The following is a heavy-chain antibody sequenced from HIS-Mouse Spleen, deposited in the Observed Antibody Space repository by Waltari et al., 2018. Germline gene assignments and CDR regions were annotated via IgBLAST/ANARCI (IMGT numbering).Heavy chain of an antibody. J-gene: IGHJ4*02. D-gene: IGHD5-12*01. CDR3: ARDLEMATIDY. CDR2: ISSSSSTI. Sequence: EVQLVESGGGLVQPGGSLRLSCAASGFTFSSYSMHWVRQATGKGLEWVSYISSSSSTIYYADSVKGRFNIARDNAKNSLYLQMNSLRAEDTAVYYCARDLEMATIDYWGQGTLVTVSS. V-gene: IGHV3-48*01. CDR1: GFTFSSYS.